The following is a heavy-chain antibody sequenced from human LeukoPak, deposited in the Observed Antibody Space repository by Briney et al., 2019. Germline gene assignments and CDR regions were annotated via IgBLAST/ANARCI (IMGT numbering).Heavy chain of an antibody. D-gene: IGHD3-10*01. CDR1: GFPFSSYP. CDR2: ISASGDSP. V-gene: IGHV3-23*01. Sequence: GSLRLSCAASGFPFSSYPMSWVRQAPGKGLEWVSSISASGDSPYYVDSVQGRFTISRDNSKNTLFLQMKSLRAEDTAVYYCANGSPLGHWGQGTLVTVSS. CDR3: ANGSPLGH. J-gene: IGHJ4*02.